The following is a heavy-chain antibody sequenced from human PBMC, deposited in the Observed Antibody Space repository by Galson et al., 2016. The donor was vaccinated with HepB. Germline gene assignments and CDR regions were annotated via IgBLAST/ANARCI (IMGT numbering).Heavy chain of an antibody. CDR3: ARSIPLDGSGSYSSEC. Sequence: TLSLTCAVSGDSINTGSYFWSWFRRPAGKGLEWIGRIYTSGGTSYSPSLKSRVFISIDTSTNQFSLRLTSVSAADTAVYYCARSIPLDGSGSYSSECWGQGTLVTVSS. CDR2: IYTSGGT. CDR1: GDSINTGSYF. V-gene: IGHV4-61*02. D-gene: IGHD3-10*01. J-gene: IGHJ4*02.